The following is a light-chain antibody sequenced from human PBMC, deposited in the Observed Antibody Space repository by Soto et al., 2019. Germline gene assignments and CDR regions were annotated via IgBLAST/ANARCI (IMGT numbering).Light chain of an antibody. CDR3: QQYGSSPRT. CDR2: GAS. J-gene: IGKJ1*01. CDR1: QSVSSSY. Sequence: EIVLTQSPGTLSLSPGERATLSCRASQSVSSSYLAWYQQKPGQAPRLLIYGASSRATGIPDRFSGSGSGTDFTLTIRRLETEDSAVYYCQQYGSSPRTFGQGTKVDIK. V-gene: IGKV3-20*01.